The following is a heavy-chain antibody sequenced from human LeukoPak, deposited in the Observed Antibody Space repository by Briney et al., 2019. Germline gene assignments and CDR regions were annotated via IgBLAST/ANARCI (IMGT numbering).Heavy chain of an antibody. V-gene: IGHV4-4*07. Sequence: PSETLSLTCTVSGGSISSYYWSWIRQPPGKGLEWIGRIYTSGSTNYNPSLKSRVTMSVDTSKNQFSLKLSSVAAADTAVYYCARGLVAARGPPTHWGQGTLVTVSS. D-gene: IGHD2-15*01. CDR1: GGSISSYY. J-gene: IGHJ4*02. CDR2: IYTSGST. CDR3: ARGLVAARGPPTH.